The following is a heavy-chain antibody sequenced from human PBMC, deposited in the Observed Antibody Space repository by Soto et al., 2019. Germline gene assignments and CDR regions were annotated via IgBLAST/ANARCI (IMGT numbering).Heavy chain of an antibody. V-gene: IGHV3-15*01. CDR2: IKSKTDGGTT. CDR3: TTGLAAAGTNY. CDR1: GFTFNAAW. Sequence: AVGSLRLSCAASGFTFNAAWMSWVHQAPGKGLEWVGRIKSKTDGGTTDFAAPVKGRFTISRDDSKNTVYLQMNSLKIEDTAVYYCTTGLAAAGTNYWGQGTLVTVSS. J-gene: IGHJ4*02. D-gene: IGHD6-13*01.